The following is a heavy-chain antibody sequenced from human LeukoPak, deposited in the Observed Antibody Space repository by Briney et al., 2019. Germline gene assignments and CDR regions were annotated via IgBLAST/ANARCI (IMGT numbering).Heavy chain of an antibody. CDR3: TRDPYYDSSGYYY. V-gene: IGHV3-49*04. J-gene: IGHJ4*02. Sequence: PGRSLRLSCTAYGFTFGDYAMSWVRQAPGKGLEWVGFIRSKAYGGTTEYAASVKGRFTISRDDSKSIAYLQMNSLKTEDTAVYYCTRDPYYDSSGYYYWGQGTLVTVSS. D-gene: IGHD3-22*01. CDR1: GFTFGDYA. CDR2: IRSKAYGGTT.